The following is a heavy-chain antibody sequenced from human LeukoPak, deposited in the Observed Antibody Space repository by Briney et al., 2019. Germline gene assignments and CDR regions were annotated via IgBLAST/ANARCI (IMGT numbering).Heavy chain of an antibody. CDR2: INHSGRT. CDR1: GGSFSDYF. J-gene: IGHJ6*03. V-gene: IGHV4-34*01. CDR3: ARVRYNWNYYYYMDV. Sequence: PSETLSLTCAVYGGSFSDYFWGWIRQPPGKGLEWIGEINHSGRTYYNPSLKSRVTISVDTSKNQFSLNLSSVTAADTAVYYCARVRYNWNYYYYMDVWGKGTTVTVSS. D-gene: IGHD1-20*01.